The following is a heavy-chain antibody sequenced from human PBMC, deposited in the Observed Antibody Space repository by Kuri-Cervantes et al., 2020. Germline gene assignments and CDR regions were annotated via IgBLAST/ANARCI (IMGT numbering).Heavy chain of an antibody. V-gene: IGHV3-30*03. J-gene: IGHJ4*02. CDR1: GFTFSSYG. CDR3: ARDIAVGRPDYFDH. CDR2: ISYDGTIT. D-gene: IGHD6-19*01. Sequence: GESLKISCAASGFTFSSYGMHWVRQAPGKGLEWVAVISYDGTITDCADSVKGRFTISRDDSKNTLYLQMNSLRAEDTALYYCARDIAVGRPDYFDHWGQGTLVTVSS.